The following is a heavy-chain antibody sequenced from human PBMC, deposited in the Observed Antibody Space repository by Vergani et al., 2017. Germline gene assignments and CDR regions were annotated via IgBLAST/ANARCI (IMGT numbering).Heavy chain of an antibody. D-gene: IGHD3-3*01. J-gene: IGHJ6*02. V-gene: IGHV1-69*06. CDR3: AVLRFLEYRYYGMDV. CDR2: IIPIFGTA. CDR1: GGTFSSYA. Sequence: QVQLVQSGAEVKKPGSSVKVSCKASGGTFSSYAISWVRQAPGQGLEWMGGIIPIFGTANYAQKFQGRVTMTEDTSTDTAYMELSSLRSEDTAVYYCAVLRFLEYRYYGMDVWGQGTTVTVSS.